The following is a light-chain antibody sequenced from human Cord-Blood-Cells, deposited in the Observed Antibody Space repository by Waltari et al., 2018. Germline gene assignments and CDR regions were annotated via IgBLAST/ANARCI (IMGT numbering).Light chain of an antibody. Sequence: QSALTQPASVSGSPGQSITISCTGTSSDVGSDNLVSWYQQHPGKAPKLRIYEGSKPPSGVANRISGSKSGNTASLTISGLQADDEADYYCCSYAGSSTYVVFGGGTKLTVL. CDR2: EGS. J-gene: IGLJ2*01. CDR1: SSDVGSDNL. V-gene: IGLV2-23*01. CDR3: CSYAGSSTYVV.